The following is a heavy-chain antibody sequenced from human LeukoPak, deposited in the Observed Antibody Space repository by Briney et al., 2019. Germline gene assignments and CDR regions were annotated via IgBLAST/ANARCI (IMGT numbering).Heavy chain of an antibody. CDR3: ARVVSSSSRAEYYYYYMDV. CDR1: GYTFTSYG. D-gene: IGHD6-6*01. Sequence: ASVKVSCKASGYTFTSYGISWVRQAPGQGLEWMGWISAYNGNTNYAQKLQGRVTMTTDTSTSTAYMELRSLRSDDTAVYYCARVVSSSSRAEYYYYYMDVWGKGTTVTASS. J-gene: IGHJ6*03. CDR2: ISAYNGNT. V-gene: IGHV1-18*01.